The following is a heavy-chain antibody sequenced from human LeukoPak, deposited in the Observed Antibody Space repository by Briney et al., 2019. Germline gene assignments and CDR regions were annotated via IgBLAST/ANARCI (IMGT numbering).Heavy chain of an antibody. D-gene: IGHD2-2*01. CDR1: GGTFNTYS. V-gene: IGHV1-69*06. CDR3: AREVDYCSSNSCPLSY. CDR2: IIPYFGTA. J-gene: IGHJ4*02. Sequence: SVKVSCKASGGTFNTYSFTWVRQAPGQGLEWMGRIIPYFGTAKYALKFQGRVTITADKSTRTVYLDLSSLRSEDTAVYFCAREVDYCSSNSCPLSYWGQGTLVTVSS.